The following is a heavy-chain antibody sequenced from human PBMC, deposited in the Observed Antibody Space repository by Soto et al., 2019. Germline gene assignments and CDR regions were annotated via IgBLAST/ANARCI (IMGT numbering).Heavy chain of an antibody. CDR3: ARELDGSAHGFDP. Sequence: SETLSLTCTVSGGSVSSGGYYWSWIRQHPGKGLEWLGYIYYSGSTYYNPSLKGRITISVDTSKNQFSLKLSSVTAADTAVYYCARELDGSAHGFDPWGQGTLVTVSS. V-gene: IGHV4-31*03. CDR2: IYYSGST. D-gene: IGHD3-10*01. CDR1: GGSVSSGGYY. J-gene: IGHJ5*02.